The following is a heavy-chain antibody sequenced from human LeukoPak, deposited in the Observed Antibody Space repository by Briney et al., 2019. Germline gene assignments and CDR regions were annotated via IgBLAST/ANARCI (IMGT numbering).Heavy chain of an antibody. D-gene: IGHD3-3*01. Sequence: ASVKVSCKASGYTFTSYDINWVRQATGQGLEWMGWMNPNSGNTGYAQKFQGRVTITRNTSISTAYMELSSLRSEDTAVYYCARGLTYYDFWSGIDAFDIWGQGTMVTVSS. J-gene: IGHJ3*02. V-gene: IGHV1-8*03. CDR3: ARGLTYYDFWSGIDAFDI. CDR2: MNPNSGNT. CDR1: GYTFTSYD.